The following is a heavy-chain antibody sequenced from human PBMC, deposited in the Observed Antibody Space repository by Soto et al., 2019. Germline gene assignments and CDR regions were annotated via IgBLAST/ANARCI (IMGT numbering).Heavy chain of an antibody. J-gene: IGHJ3*02. CDR2: IYPGDSDT. CDR3: VRGRRGVVGASKAFAI. V-gene: IGHV5-51*01. D-gene: IGHD2-15*01. CDR1: GYSFTSYW. Sequence: PGESLKISCKGSGYSFTSYWIGWVRQMPGKGLEWMGIIYPGDSDTRYSPSFQGQVTISADKSISTAYLQWSSLKASDTAMYYCVRGRRGVVGASKAFAIWGQGTMVTVSS.